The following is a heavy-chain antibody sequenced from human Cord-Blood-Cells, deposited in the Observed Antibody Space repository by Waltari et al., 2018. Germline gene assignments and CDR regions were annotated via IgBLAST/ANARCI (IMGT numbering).Heavy chain of an antibody. CDR2: INHSGST. Sequence: QVQLQQWGAGLLKPSETLSLTCAVYGGSFSGYYWSWIRQPPGKGLEWIGEINHSGSTNSNPSLKSRVTISVDTSKNQFSLKLSSVTAADTAVYYCARAKTGIAARLFDYWGQGTLVTVSS. CDR1: GGSFSGYY. CDR3: ARAKTGIAARLFDY. J-gene: IGHJ4*02. D-gene: IGHD6-6*01. V-gene: IGHV4-34*01.